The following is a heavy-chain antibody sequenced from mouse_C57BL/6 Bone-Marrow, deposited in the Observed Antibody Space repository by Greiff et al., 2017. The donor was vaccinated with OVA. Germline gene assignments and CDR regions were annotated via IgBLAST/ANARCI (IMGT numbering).Heavy chain of an antibody. V-gene: IGHV1-7*01. CDR3: ARCLEGYYDYDRAGYYFDY. Sequence: QVQLQQSGAELAKPGASVKLSCKASGYTFTSYWMHWVKQRPGQGLEWIGYINPSSGSTKYNQKFKDKATLTADKSSSTAYMQLSSLTYEDSAVYYCARCLEGYYDYDRAGYYFDYWGQGTTRTVSS. D-gene: IGHD2-4*01. CDR1: GYTFTSYW. CDR2: INPSSGST. J-gene: IGHJ2*01.